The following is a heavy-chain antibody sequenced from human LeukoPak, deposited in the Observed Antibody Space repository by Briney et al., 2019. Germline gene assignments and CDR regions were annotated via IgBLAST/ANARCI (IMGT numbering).Heavy chain of an antibody. D-gene: IGHD3-22*01. V-gene: IGHV1-69*05. J-gene: IGHJ6*02. CDR2: IIPIFGTA. Sequence: SVKVSCKASGGTFSSYAISWVRQAPGQGLEWMGGIIPIFGTANYAQKLQGRVTMTTDTSTSTAYMELRSLRSDDTAVYYCARPTNTPYSSGYLWDYYYYGMDVWGQGTTVTVSS. CDR3: ARPTNTPYSSGYLWDYYYYGMDV. CDR1: GGTFSSYA.